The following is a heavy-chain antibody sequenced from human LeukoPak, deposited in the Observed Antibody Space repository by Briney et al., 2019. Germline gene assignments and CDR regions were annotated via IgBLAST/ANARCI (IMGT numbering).Heavy chain of an antibody. CDR1: GFSFSRYA. D-gene: IGHD5-18*01. CDR3: AKLANTASDFDY. J-gene: IGHJ4*02. V-gene: IGHV3-23*01. Sequence: PRGSLRLSCAASGFSFSRYAMSWVRQAPGRGLEWVSTISSSGASTYYADSVKGRFTVSRDNSKNTLYLQMNSLRAEDTAVYYCAKLANTASDFDYWGQGTLVTVSS. CDR2: ISSSGAST.